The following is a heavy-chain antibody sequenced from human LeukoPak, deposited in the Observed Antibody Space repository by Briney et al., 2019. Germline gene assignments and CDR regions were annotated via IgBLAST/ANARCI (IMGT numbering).Heavy chain of an antibody. J-gene: IGHJ5*02. D-gene: IGHD2/OR15-2a*01. CDR2: IYYSGST. CDR1: GGSISSSSYY. V-gene: IGHV4-39*01. Sequence: SETLSLTCTVSGGSISSSSYYWGWIRQPPGKGLEWIGSIYYSGSTYYNPSLKSRVTLSVDTSKNQFSLKLSSVTAADTAVYYCARHPRKSSMPGLSWFDPWGQGTLVTVSS. CDR3: ARHPRKSSMPGLSWFDP.